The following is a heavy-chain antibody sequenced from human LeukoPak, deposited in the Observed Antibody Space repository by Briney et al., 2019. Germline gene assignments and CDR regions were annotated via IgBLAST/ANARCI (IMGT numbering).Heavy chain of an antibody. D-gene: IGHD3-22*01. CDR1: GFIFSNAW. CDR3: TTEYYGSGSDIDV. CDR2: IKRQSDGATT. Sequence: PGGSLRLSCAASGFIFSNAWMSWVRQVPGTGLEWVGRIKRQSDGATTQYAAPVKDRFTISRDNSKKTLYLQMNNLKTEDTAVYYCTTEYYGSGSDIDVWGKGTTVTVSS. V-gene: IGHV3-15*01. J-gene: IGHJ6*03.